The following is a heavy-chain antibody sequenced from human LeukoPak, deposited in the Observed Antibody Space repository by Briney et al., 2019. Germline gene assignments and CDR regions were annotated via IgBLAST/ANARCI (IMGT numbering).Heavy chain of an antibody. Sequence: GGSLRLSCAASGFTFDDYAMHWVRQAPGKGLEWVSGISWNSGSIGYADSVKGRFTISRDNAKNSPYLQMNSLRAEDTALYYCAKAGRYCSSTSCPDAFDIWGQGTMVTVSS. CDR3: AKAGRYCSSTSCPDAFDI. V-gene: IGHV3-9*01. CDR1: GFTFDDYA. D-gene: IGHD2-2*01. J-gene: IGHJ3*02. CDR2: ISWNSGSI.